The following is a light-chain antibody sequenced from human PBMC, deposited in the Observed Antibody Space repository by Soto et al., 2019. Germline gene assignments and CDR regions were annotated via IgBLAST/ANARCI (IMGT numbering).Light chain of an antibody. J-gene: IGKJ4*01. Sequence: DIQMTQSPSTLSASVGDRVTITCRASQSISDWLAWYQQKPGKAPKLLIYKVSNLEYGVPSRFSGSRSGTEFTLTISSLQPDDFATYYCQQFNSYSFGGGTKVEIK. V-gene: IGKV1-5*03. CDR1: QSISDW. CDR2: KVS. CDR3: QQFNSYS.